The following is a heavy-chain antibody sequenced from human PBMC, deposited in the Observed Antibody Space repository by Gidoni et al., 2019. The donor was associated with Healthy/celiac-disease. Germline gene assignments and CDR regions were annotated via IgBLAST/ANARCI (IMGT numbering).Heavy chain of an antibody. CDR2: TYYRSKWYN. CDR3: AQQLVLRSVGYYYGMDV. Sequence: QVQLQQSGPGLVKPSPTLSLTCAISGASVSSNSAAWNWIRQSPSRGLEWLGRTYYRSKWYNDYAVSVKSRITINPDTSKNQFSLQLNSVTPEDTAVYYCAQQLVLRSVGYYYGMDVWGQGTTVTVSS. D-gene: IGHD6-13*01. J-gene: IGHJ6*02. V-gene: IGHV6-1*01. CDR1: GASVSSNSAA.